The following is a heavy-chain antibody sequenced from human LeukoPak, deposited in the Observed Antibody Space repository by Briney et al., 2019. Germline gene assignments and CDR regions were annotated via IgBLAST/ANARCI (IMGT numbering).Heavy chain of an antibody. V-gene: IGHV4-34*01. CDR1: GESFSGYY. Sequence: PSETLSLTCAVYGESFSGYYWSWIRQPPGKGLEWIGEINHSGSTNYNPSLKSRVTISVDTSKNQFSLKLSSVTAADTAVYYCASTLRTTDSPDYWGQGTLVTVSS. D-gene: IGHD4-11*01. CDR3: ASTLRTTDSPDY. J-gene: IGHJ4*02. CDR2: INHSGST.